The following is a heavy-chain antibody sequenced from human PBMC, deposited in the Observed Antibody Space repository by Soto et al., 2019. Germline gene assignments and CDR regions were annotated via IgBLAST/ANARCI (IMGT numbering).Heavy chain of an antibody. D-gene: IGHD4-4*01. Sequence: GGSLRLSGPASGFTFSDSWMTWVRQAPGKGLEWVARIKPDESEKKYADSVKGRFSISRDNAKNSMYLQMDSLRGEDTAVYYCVRGGSNYASWGQGTLVTVSS. J-gene: IGHJ5*02. CDR3: VRGGSNYAS. CDR1: GFTFSDSW. V-gene: IGHV3-7*01. CDR2: IKPDESEK.